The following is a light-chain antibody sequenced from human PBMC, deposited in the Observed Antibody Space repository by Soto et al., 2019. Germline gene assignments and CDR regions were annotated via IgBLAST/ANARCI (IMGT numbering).Light chain of an antibody. CDR1: QAISDN. CDR2: GAS. Sequence: IVMTQSPATLSVSPGERATLSCRASQAISDNLAWYQHKPGQPPRLLIYGASSRATGIPARFSGSGSGTEFTLTISSLQSEDFAVYYCQQYNNWPLTFGQGTKVDIK. CDR3: QQYNNWPLT. J-gene: IGKJ1*01. V-gene: IGKV3-15*01.